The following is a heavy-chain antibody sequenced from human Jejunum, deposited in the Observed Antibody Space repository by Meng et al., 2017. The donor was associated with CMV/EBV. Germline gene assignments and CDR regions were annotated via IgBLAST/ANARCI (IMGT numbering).Heavy chain of an antibody. Sequence: ACAASGFSFSSYEFNWVRQAPGKGLEWVANIKQDGSEKNYVDSVKGRFTISRDNAKNSLYLQMNSLRAEHTAVYYCARDIIRPDYWGQGTLVTVSS. J-gene: IGHJ4*02. CDR3: ARDIIRPDY. V-gene: IGHV3-7*01. CDR1: GFSFSSYE. D-gene: IGHD3-3*01. CDR2: IKQDGSEK.